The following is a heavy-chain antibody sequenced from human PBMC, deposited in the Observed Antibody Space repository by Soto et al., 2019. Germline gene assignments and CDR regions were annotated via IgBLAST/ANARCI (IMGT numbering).Heavy chain of an antibody. Sequence: PSETLSLTCAVYGGSFSGYYWSWIRQPPGKGLEWIGEINHSESTNYNPSLKSRVTISVDTSKNQFSLKLSSVTAADTAVYYCARVSYCSSTSCSSGVPWKRRFGRAFDIWGQGTMVTVSS. V-gene: IGHV4-34*01. CDR3: ARVSYCSSTSCSSGVPWKRRFGRAFDI. CDR1: GGSFSGYY. J-gene: IGHJ3*02. D-gene: IGHD2-2*01. CDR2: INHSEST.